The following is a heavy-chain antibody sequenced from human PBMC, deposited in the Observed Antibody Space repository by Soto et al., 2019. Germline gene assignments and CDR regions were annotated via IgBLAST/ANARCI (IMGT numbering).Heavy chain of an antibody. D-gene: IGHD6-6*01. J-gene: IGHJ6*02. Sequence: EVQLVESGGGLVKPGGSLRLSCAASGLTFSSYSMNWVRQAPGKGLEWVSSISSSSFSINYANSVKGRFSISRDNAQNSLPLQMDNLRAEDTAVYYCARNESSNIYGMDVWGQGTTVTVSS. CDR1: GLTFSSYS. V-gene: IGHV3-21*01. CDR2: ISSSSFSI. CDR3: ARNESSNIYGMDV.